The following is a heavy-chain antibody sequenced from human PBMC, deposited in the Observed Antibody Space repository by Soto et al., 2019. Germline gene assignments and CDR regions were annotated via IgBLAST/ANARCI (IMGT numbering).Heavy chain of an antibody. D-gene: IGHD2-15*01. CDR2: IWYDGSNK. CDR3: VARRAATADY. V-gene: IGHV3-33*01. Sequence: SLRLSRAASVFTLSSYTMHWVRQAPGKGLEWVAVIWYDGSNKYYADSVKGRFTISRDNSKNTLSLQMNSLRAEDTAVYYCVARRAATADYWGQGTLVTVSS. J-gene: IGHJ4*02. CDR1: VFTLSSYT.